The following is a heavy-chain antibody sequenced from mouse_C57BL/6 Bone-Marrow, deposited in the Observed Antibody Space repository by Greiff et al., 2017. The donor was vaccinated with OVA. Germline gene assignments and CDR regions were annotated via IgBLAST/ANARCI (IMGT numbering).Heavy chain of an antibody. CDR2: INPNYGTT. D-gene: IGHD1-1*01. CDR3: ARNGSTPFWYFDV. J-gene: IGHJ1*03. V-gene: IGHV1-39*01. CDR1: GYSFTDYN. Sequence: EVQLQQSGPELVKPGASVKISCKASGYSFTDYNMNWVKQSNGTSLEWIGVINPNYGTTSYNQKFKGKATLTVDQSSSTAYMPLNSLTSEDSAVYYCARNGSTPFWYFDVWGTGTTVTVSS.